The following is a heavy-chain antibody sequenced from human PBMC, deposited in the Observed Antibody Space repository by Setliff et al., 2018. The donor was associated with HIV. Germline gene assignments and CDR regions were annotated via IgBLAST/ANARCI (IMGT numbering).Heavy chain of an antibody. J-gene: IGHJ4*02. CDR1: GYNFSSNG. CDR3: ARVSRSGWFFDW. V-gene: IGHV1-18*01. Sequence: ASVKVSCKASGYNFSSNGISWVRQAPGQGLEWMGWISSYNGYTKYAQKVQGRVTMTKDTSTSTAYMELRSLRSDDTAVYYCARVSRSGWFFDWWGQGSLVTVSS. D-gene: IGHD6-19*01. CDR2: ISSYNGYT.